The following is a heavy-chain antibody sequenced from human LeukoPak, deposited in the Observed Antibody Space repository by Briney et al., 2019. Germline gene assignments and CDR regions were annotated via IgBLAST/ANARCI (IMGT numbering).Heavy chain of an antibody. Sequence: PSETLSLTCTVSGGSISSYYWGWIRQPPGKGLEWIGSIYYSGSTYYNPSLKSRVTISVDTSKNQFSLKLSSVTAADTAVYYCAREGTYYDFWSGYYFDYWGQGTLVTVSS. CDR1: GGSISSYY. D-gene: IGHD3-3*01. CDR3: AREGTYYDFWSGYYFDY. CDR2: IYYSGST. J-gene: IGHJ4*02. V-gene: IGHV4-39*02.